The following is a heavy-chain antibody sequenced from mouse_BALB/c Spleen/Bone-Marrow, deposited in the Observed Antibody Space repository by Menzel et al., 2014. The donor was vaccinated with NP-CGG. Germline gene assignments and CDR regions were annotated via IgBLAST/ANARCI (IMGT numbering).Heavy chain of an antibody. J-gene: IGHJ2*01. CDR2: IQYSGNT. Sequence: VQLQQSGPDLVKPSQSLSLTCTVTGYSITSGYSWHWIRQFPGNKLEWMGYIQYSGNTNYNPSLKSRISITRDTSKNQFFLQLNSVTTEDTATYYCARRGNRLTHYFDYWGQGTTLTVSS. CDR3: ARRGNRLTHYFDY. D-gene: IGHD2-1*01. CDR1: GYSITSGYS. V-gene: IGHV3-1*02.